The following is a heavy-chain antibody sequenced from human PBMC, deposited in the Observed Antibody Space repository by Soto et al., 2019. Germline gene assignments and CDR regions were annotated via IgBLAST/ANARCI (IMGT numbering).Heavy chain of an antibody. J-gene: IGHJ4*02. D-gene: IGHD6-19*01. CDR3: ARAYSSGWYQLDY. V-gene: IGHV4-59*01. CDR1: GGSISSYY. CDR2: IYYSGST. Sequence: SETLSLTCTVSGGSISSYYWSWIRQPPGKGLEWIGYIYYSGSTNYNPSLKSRVTISVDTSKNQFSLKLSSVTAADTAVYYCARAYSSGWYQLDYWGQGTLVTVSS.